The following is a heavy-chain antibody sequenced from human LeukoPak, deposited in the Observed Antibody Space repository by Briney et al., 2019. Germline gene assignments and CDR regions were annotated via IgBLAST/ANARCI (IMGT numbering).Heavy chain of an antibody. J-gene: IGHJ3*02. D-gene: IGHD1-26*01. Sequence: TGGSLRLSCAASGFTFSTYNMNWVRQAPGKGLEWVSSITSSSSYTFYADSVKGRFTISRDNAKSSLYLQMNSLRSDDTAVYYCATELVGVFETWGQGTTVTVSS. CDR3: ATELVGVFET. CDR1: GFTFSTYN. V-gene: IGHV3-21*04. CDR2: ITSSSSYT.